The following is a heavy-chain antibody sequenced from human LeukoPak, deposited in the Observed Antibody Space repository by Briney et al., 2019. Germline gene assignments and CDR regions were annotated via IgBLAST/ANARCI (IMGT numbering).Heavy chain of an antibody. CDR1: GFTFSSFG. J-gene: IGHJ4*02. V-gene: IGHV3-53*01. CDR3: ARVVDHDYGDYYLDY. D-gene: IGHD4-17*01. Sequence: PWGSLRLSCAASGFTFSSFGMSWVRQAPGKGLEWVSVIYSGGSTDYADSVKGRLTISRDNSKNTLYLQMNSLRAEDTAVYYCARVVDHDYGDYYLDYWGQGTLVTVSS. CDR2: IYSGGST.